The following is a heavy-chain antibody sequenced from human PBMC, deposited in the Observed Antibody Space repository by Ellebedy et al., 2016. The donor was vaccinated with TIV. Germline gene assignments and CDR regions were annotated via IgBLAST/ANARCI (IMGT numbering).Heavy chain of an antibody. CDR1: GFTLSSYA. J-gene: IGHJ4*02. D-gene: IGHD2-2*01. V-gene: IGHV3-23*01. Sequence: GGSLRLSXSASGFTLSSYALSWVRQAPGKGLEWISAISGSGSGTYYADSVKGRFTIFRDNSKNTLYLQMNTLRAEDTAVYYCARRGMIPAAHFDYWGQGTLVTVSS. CDR2: ISGSGSGT. CDR3: ARRGMIPAAHFDY.